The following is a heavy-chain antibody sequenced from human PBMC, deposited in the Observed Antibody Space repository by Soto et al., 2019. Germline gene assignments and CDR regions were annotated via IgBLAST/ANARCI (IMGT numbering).Heavy chain of an antibody. Sequence: QVQLVQSGAELKKPGSSVKVSCKASGDTFSFYTINWVRQAPGLGLEWMGRVNPILSMSNYAQKFQGRVTMTADKSTRPAYMELRSLRSEDTAFYYCATSYGSGYRAFDYWGQGALVTVSS. V-gene: IGHV1-69*02. CDR2: VNPILSMS. J-gene: IGHJ4*02. CDR1: GDTFSFYT. D-gene: IGHD3-10*01. CDR3: ATSYGSGYRAFDY.